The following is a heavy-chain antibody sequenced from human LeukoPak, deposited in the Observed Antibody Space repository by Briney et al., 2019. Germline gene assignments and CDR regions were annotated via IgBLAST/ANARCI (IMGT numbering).Heavy chain of an antibody. CDR2: IYYSGST. Sequence: SGPTLVNPTETLTLTCTVSGFSLSNARMGVSWIRQHPGKGLEWIGYIYYSGSTYYNPSLKSRVTISVDTSKNQFSLKLSSVTAADTAVYYCARVDRHFDWLGPPRWFDPWGQGTLVTVSS. J-gene: IGHJ5*02. V-gene: IGHV4-31*03. CDR1: GFSLSNARMG. D-gene: IGHD3-9*01. CDR3: ARVDRHFDWLGPPRWFDP.